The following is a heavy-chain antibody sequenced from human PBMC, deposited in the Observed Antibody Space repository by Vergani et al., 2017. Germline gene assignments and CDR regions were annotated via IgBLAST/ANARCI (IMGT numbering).Heavy chain of an antibody. D-gene: IGHD5-12*01. V-gene: IGHV3-23*04. CDR1: GFIFSDYG. CDR2: ISAGGEST. CDR3: AKKWLTNEEVDS. Sequence: EVQLVESGGGLVKPGGSLRLSCAGSGFIFSDYGMTWVRQAPGRGLEWVSAISAGGESTFYADSVKGRFIISRDNSKNTVYLQMKSLRAEDTAVYYCAKKWLTNEEVDSWGQGTLVTVSS. J-gene: IGHJ4*02.